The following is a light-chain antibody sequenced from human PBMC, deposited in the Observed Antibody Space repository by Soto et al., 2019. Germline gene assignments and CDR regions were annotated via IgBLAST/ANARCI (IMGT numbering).Light chain of an antibody. CDR1: QSISSW. J-gene: IGKJ4*01. Sequence: DIQMTQTPATLSWSVRGRVTVTCQASQSISSWLTWYQQKPGKAPKLLIYDASSLEGGIPSRFSGSGSGTEFTLTISSLQPDDFATYYCQQYNSFPFTFGGGTKVDIK. V-gene: IGKV1-5*01. CDR2: DAS. CDR3: QQYNSFPFT.